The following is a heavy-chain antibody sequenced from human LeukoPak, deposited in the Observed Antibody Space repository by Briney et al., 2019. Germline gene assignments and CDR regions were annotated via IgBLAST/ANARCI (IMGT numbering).Heavy chain of an antibody. J-gene: IGHJ4*02. Sequence: GGSLRLSCVASGFTFSNYVMYWVRQVPGKGLEGVLGIIGTSSYTYSADFVKGRFTISRDNSMNTLWLQMNSLRVEDTAVYYCAKGGNFYASGSHFDVWGQGTLVTVSS. CDR1: GFTFSNYV. V-gene: IGHV3-23*01. CDR3: AKGGNFYASGSHFDV. CDR2: IIGTSSYT. D-gene: IGHD3-10*01.